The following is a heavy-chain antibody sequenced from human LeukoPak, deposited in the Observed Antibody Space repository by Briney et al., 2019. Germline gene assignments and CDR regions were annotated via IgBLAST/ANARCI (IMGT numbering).Heavy chain of an antibody. V-gene: IGHV4-59*11. Sequence: SETLSLTCTVSGGSISGHYWTWIRQPPGKGLEWIGYIYSSGSTNYNPSLKSRVTISVDTSKNQFSLKLSSVTAADTAVYYCARVAQMYSSSWYSPNNWFDPWGQGTLVTVSS. CDR1: GGSISGHY. D-gene: IGHD6-13*01. CDR3: ARVAQMYSSSWYSPNNWFDP. J-gene: IGHJ5*02. CDR2: IYSSGST.